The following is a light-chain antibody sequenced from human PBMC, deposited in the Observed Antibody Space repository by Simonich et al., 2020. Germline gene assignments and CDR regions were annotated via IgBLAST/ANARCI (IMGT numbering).Light chain of an antibody. CDR2: WAS. CDR3: QQYYSTPHT. Sequence: DIVMTQSPASLAVSLGERATINCKASQSVLYSSNNKNYLAWYQQKPGQPPKLLLYWASTRESGVPDRFSGSGSGTDFTLTISSLQAEDVAVYYCQQYYSTPHTFGQGTKLEIK. CDR1: QSVLYSSNNKNY. V-gene: IGKV4-1*01. J-gene: IGKJ2*01.